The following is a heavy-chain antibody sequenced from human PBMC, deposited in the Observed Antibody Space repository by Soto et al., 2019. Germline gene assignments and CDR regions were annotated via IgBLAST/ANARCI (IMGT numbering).Heavy chain of an antibody. CDR2: ISGSGDST. D-gene: IGHD6-13*01. CDR1: GFTFSSYA. Sequence: EVQLLDSGGGLVQPGGSLRLSCAASGFTFSSYAMNWVRQAPGKGLEWVSVISGSGDSTYYADSVKGRFTISRDNSKNPLYPQMNSLRTEDTAVYYCARRGPGTYFDYWGQGTLVTVSS. CDR3: ARRGPGTYFDY. V-gene: IGHV3-23*01. J-gene: IGHJ4*02.